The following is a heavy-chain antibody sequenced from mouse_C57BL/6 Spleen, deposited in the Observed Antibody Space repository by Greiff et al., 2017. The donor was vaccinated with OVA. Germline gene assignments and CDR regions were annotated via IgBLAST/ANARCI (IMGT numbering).Heavy chain of an antibody. CDR3: ARERITTTYFDV. CDR2: INPYNGGT. V-gene: IGHV1-19*01. Sequence: EVQLQQSGPVLVKPGASVKMSCKASGYTFTDYYMNWVKQSHGKSLEWIGVINPYNGGTSYNQKFKGKATLTVDKSSSTAYMELNSLTSEDSAVYYCARERITTTYFDVWGTGTTVTVSS. D-gene: IGHD1-1*01. CDR1: GYTFTDYY. J-gene: IGHJ1*03.